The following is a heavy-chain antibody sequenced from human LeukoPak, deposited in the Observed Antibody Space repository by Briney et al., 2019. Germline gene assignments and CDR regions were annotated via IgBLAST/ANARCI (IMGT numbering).Heavy chain of an antibody. V-gene: IGHV3-74*01. CDR1: GFTLSNYW. Sequence: GGSLRLSCAASGFTLSNYWMHWVRQGPGKGLVWVSRVSNDGSSTAYADSVRGRFTISRDNAKNTLYLQMNSLRAEDTAVYYCVGAAADIRPRRWGQGTLVTVSS. CDR3: VGAAADIRPRR. D-gene: IGHD6-13*01. J-gene: IGHJ4*02. CDR2: VSNDGSST.